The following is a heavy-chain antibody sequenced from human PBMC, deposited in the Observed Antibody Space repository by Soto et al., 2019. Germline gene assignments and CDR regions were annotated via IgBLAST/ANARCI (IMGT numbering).Heavy chain of an antibody. V-gene: IGHV1-2*02. D-gene: IGHD6-6*01. Sequence: ASVKVSCKASGFSFTGYYIHWLRQAPGQGLEWMGWINAHSGGTEFAQKFQGRVTLTRDASISTAYMTLSGLKSDDTAVYYCAKDLTRQLAYWLDPWGQGTQVTVSS. CDR2: INAHSGGT. CDR3: AKDLTRQLAYWLDP. J-gene: IGHJ5*02. CDR1: GFSFTGYY.